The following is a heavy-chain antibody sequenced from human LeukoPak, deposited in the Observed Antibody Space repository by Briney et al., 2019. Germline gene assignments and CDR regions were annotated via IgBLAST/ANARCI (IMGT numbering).Heavy chain of an antibody. J-gene: IGHJ3*02. CDR2: MHSSGTT. CDR1: GGSISSDY. CDR3: ARNTHYYDRSGITGMYVCDM. D-gene: IGHD3-22*01. Sequence: ASETLSLTCTVSGGSISSDYWSWIRQPAGKGLEWIGRMHSSGTTNYNPSLQSRVSISMGTSKNQFSLKLSSVTAADTAVYFCARNTHYYDRSGITGMYVCDMWGRGTMVTVSS. V-gene: IGHV4-4*07.